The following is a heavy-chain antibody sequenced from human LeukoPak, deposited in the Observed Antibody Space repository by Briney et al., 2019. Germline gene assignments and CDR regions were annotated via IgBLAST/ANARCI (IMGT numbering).Heavy chain of an antibody. J-gene: IGHJ4*02. Sequence: SETLSLTCAVYGGSFCGHYWSWMPHSPGEGLACMGEINDSGSPNYNPSLKSRVTISVDTSKSQFSLKLSSVTAADTALYYCSRAEVRGVLPDVRRYWGQGTLVTVSS. V-gene: IGHV4-34*01. D-gene: IGHD3-10*01. CDR3: SRAEVRGVLPDVRRY. CDR1: GGSFCGHY. CDR2: INDSGSP.